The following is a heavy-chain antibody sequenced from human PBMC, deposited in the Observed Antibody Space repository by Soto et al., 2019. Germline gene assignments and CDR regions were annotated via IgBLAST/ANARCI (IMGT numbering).Heavy chain of an antibody. CDR3: AKDRRLYDGTGFYFYFDS. J-gene: IGHJ4*02. D-gene: IGHD3-22*01. CDR2: ISFDGSEK. V-gene: IGHV3-30*18. Sequence: PGGSLRLSCAASGFTFSNYGMHWVRQAPGKGLEWVAVISFDGSEKFYADPVKGRFTISRDNSKKTLDLQMNSLRAEDTAVYFCAKDRRLYDGTGFYFYFDSWGQGA. CDR1: GFTFSNYG.